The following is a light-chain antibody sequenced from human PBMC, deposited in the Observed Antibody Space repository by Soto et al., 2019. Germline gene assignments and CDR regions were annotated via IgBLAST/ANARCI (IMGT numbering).Light chain of an antibody. V-gene: IGKV1-39*01. CDR3: HQSYDIPT. Sequence: DIQLTQSPSTLSSSVGYRFTITCRASDMISTWLAWYQQKPGKAPKLLIYAASSLQSGVPSRFSGSGSGTDFTLTVSSLQPEDFATYYCHQSYDIPTFGQGTRLEIK. J-gene: IGKJ5*01. CDR1: DMISTW. CDR2: AAS.